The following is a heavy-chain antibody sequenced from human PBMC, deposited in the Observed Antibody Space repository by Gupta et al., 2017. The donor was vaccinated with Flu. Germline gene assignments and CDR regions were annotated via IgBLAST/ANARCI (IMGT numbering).Heavy chain of an antibody. CDR1: GFTFSSYD. J-gene: IGHJ3*02. V-gene: IGHV3-13*04. CDR2: IGTAGDT. CDR3: AREANYYDSSGYYQGVAFDI. Sequence: EVQLVESGGGLVQPGGSLRLSCAASGFTFSSYDMHWVRQATGKGLECVSAIGTAGDTYYPGSVKGRFTISRENAKNSLYLQMNSLRAGDTAVYYCAREANYYDSSGYYQGVAFDIWGQGTMVTVSS. D-gene: IGHD3-22*01.